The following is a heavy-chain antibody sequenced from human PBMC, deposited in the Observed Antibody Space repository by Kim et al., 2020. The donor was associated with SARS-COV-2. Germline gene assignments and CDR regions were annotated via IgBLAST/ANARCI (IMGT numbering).Heavy chain of an antibody. V-gene: IGHV2-5*01. Sequence: DKRYSPSLKSRLTITKDTSKNQVVLTMTNMDPVDTATYYCAHLTPIYGYSHWGQGTLVTVSS. CDR2: DK. D-gene: IGHD3-3*01. J-gene: IGHJ4*02. CDR3: AHLTPIYGYSH.